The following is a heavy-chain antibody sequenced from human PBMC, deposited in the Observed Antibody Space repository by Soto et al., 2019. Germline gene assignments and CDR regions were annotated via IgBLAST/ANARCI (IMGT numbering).Heavy chain of an antibody. CDR2: ISAYTDDP. CDR3: ARVIPGAEAWFDP. J-gene: IGHJ5*02. V-gene: IGHV1-18*01. Sequence: QGQLVQSGAEVKKPGASVKVSCTASGNTFTNFGVTWVREAPGQGLEWMGWISAYTDDPNYAQKFQGRVTMTIDTSTSTAYLDLRSLTSDDTTVYYCARVIPGAEAWFDPWGQGTLVTVSS. CDR1: GNTFTNFG. D-gene: IGHD2-2*01.